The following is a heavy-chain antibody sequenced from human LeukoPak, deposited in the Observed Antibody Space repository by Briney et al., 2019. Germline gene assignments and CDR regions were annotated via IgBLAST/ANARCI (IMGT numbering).Heavy chain of an antibody. Sequence: SETLSLTCTVSGGSINSYYWSWIRQPPGKGLEWIGSIYHSGSTYYNPSLKSRVTISVDTSKNQFSLKLSSVTAADTAVYYCARDGSSWYSSGPFDYWGQGTLVTVSS. CDR1: GGSINSYY. CDR3: ARDGSSWYSSGPFDY. V-gene: IGHV4-59*12. J-gene: IGHJ4*02. CDR2: IYHSGST. D-gene: IGHD6-13*01.